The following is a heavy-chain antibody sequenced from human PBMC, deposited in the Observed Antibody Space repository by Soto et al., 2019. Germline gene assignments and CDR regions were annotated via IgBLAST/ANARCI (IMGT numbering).Heavy chain of an antibody. D-gene: IGHD2-2*02. CDR2: IIPIFGTA. Sequence: SVKVSCKASGGTFSSYAISWVRQAPGQGLEWMGGIIPIFGTANYAQKFRVRVTITADKSTSTAYMELSSLRSEDTAVYYCARAPRAYCSSTSCYKGLDFDIWGQGTMVTVSS. CDR3: ARAPRAYCSSTSCYKGLDFDI. J-gene: IGHJ3*02. V-gene: IGHV1-69*06. CDR1: GGTFSSYA.